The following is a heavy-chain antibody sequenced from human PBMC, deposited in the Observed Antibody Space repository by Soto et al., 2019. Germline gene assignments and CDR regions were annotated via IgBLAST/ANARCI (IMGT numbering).Heavy chain of an antibody. CDR3: AKESYNRRTDFDY. V-gene: IGHV1-8*01. J-gene: IGHJ4*02. CDR1: GYTFTSYD. CDR2: MNPNSGNT. Sequence: ASVKVSCKASGYTFTSYDINWVRQATGQGLEWMGWMNPNSGNTGYAQQFQGRVTMTRNTSISTTYMEVSSLKSEDTALYYCAKESYNRRTDFDYWGQGTLVTVSS. D-gene: IGHD3-10*01.